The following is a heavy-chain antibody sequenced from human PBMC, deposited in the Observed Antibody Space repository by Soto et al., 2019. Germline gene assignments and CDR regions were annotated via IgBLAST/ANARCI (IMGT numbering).Heavy chain of an antibody. CDR1: GFTFSSYA. Sequence: GGSLRLSCAASGFTFSSYAMSWGRQAPGKGLEWVAVISYDGSNKYYADSVKGRFTISRDNSKNTLYLQMNSLRAEDTAVYYCAKDLGYYDSSGYLDYWGQGTLVTVSS. CDR2: ISYDGSNK. J-gene: IGHJ4*02. D-gene: IGHD3-22*01. V-gene: IGHV3-30*18. CDR3: AKDLGYYDSSGYLDY.